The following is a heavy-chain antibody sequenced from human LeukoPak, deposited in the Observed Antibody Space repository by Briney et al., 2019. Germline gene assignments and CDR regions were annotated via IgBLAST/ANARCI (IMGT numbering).Heavy chain of an antibody. Sequence: PGGPLRLSCAASGFTFSNYWMSWVRQAPGKGLEWVANIKQDGSEKYYVDSVKGRVTISRDNAKNSLYLQMNSLRAEDTAVYYCARWYGGYWGQGTLVTVSS. CDR3: ARWYGGY. CDR1: GFTFSNYW. CDR2: IKQDGSEK. J-gene: IGHJ4*02. D-gene: IGHD4-23*01. V-gene: IGHV3-7*01.